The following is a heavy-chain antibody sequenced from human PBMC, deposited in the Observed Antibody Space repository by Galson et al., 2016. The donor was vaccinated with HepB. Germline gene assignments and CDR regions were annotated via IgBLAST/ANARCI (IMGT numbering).Heavy chain of an antibody. J-gene: IGHJ6*03. V-gene: IGHV4-39*01. CDR1: GGSVSTDYY. CDR3: ATGISVAGKYYYYYMDV. D-gene: IGHD6-19*01. Sequence: LTCVVSGGSVSTDYYWGWIRQVPGRGLEWIGSIYYSGSTSYNPSLESRVTISVDTSKNQFSLRLSSVTAADTAVYYCATGISVAGKYYYYYMDVWGKGTPVTVSS. CDR2: IYYSGST.